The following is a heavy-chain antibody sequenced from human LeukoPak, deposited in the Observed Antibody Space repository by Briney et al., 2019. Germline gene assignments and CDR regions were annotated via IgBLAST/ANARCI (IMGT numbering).Heavy chain of an antibody. CDR1: RYTFTKYF. D-gene: IGHD1-26*01. V-gene: IGHV1-18*04. J-gene: IGHJ5*02. CDR3: ARYAGGTYRNWFDP. CDR2: ISPDNGNR. Sequence: ASVKVSCKASRYTFTKYFTQWVRQAPGQGLEWMGWISPDNGNRDYAQKVRDRVTLTTDTSTSTAYMELRNLRSDDTAVYYCARYAGGTYRNWFDPWGQGTLVTVSS.